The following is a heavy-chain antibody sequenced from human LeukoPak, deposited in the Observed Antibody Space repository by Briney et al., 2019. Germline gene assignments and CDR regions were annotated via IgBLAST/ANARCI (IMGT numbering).Heavy chain of an antibody. CDR1: GYTFTSYG. CDR3: ARQYCSGGSCYLDY. Sequence: ASVKVSRKASGYTFTSYGISWVRQAPGQGLEWMGWISAYSGNTNYVQKVQGRVTMTTDTSTSTAYMELRSLRSDDTAVYYCARQYCSGGSCYLDYWGQGTLVTVSS. CDR2: ISAYSGNT. D-gene: IGHD2-15*01. J-gene: IGHJ4*02. V-gene: IGHV1-18*01.